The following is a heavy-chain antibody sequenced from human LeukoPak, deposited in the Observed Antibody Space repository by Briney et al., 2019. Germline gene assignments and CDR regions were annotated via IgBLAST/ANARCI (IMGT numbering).Heavy chain of an antibody. J-gene: IGHJ3*01. CDR3: ARHVTVTYDAFDL. CDR1: GGSTTGYF. V-gene: IGHV4-59*08. Sequence: SETLSLTCSISGGSTTGYFWIWIRQPPGKGPEWIGYVYYKGDTSYSPSLDGRVSISVDTSKKQFSLKLNSVTAADTAVYYCARHVTVTYDAFDLWGQGTLVTVSS. D-gene: IGHD4-11*01. CDR2: VYYKGDT.